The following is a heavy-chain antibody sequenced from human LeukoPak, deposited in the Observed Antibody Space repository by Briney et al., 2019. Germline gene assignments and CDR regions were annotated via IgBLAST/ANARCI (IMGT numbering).Heavy chain of an antibody. CDR2: ITHSGST. D-gene: IGHD2-2*02. V-gene: IGHV4-34*01. CDR3: ASQYCSNTSCYTFLDY. J-gene: IGHJ4*02. Sequence: SGTLSLTCAVYGESFSGYYWGWIRQPPGKGLEWIGEITHSGSTNYNPSLKSRVAMSVDTSKNQFSLKLNSVTAADTAVYYCASQYCSNTSCYTFLDYWGQGALVTVSS. CDR1: GESFSGYY.